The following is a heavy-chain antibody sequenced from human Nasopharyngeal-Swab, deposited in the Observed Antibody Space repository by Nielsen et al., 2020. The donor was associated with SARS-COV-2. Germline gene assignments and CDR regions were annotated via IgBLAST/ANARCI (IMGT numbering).Heavy chain of an antibody. CDR3: ARRRGSSTSMIGY. V-gene: IGHV3-74*01. Sequence: WGSLRFSCAASGFTFSNYRMHWVRQAPGQGLAWVSRINGDGSSLNYADFVKGRFTISTDNAKGTLYLEMYSLRAEDTAVYYCARRRGSSTSMIGYWGQGTLVTVSS. CDR2: INGDGSSL. D-gene: IGHD2/OR15-2a*01. J-gene: IGHJ4*02. CDR1: GFTFSNYR.